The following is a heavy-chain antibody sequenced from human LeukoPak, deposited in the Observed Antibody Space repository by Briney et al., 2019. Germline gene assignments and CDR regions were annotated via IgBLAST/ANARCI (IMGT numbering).Heavy chain of an antibody. J-gene: IGHJ4*02. CDR1: GFTFSSYA. CDR2: ISYDGSNK. CDR3: ARDGTVVVPAAISSCDY. D-gene: IGHD2-2*02. Sequence: GGSLRLSCAASGFTFSSYAMHWVRQAPGKGLEWVAVISYDGSNKYYADSVKGRFTISRDNSKNTLYLQMNSLRAEDTAVYYCARDGTVVVPAAISSCDYWGQGTLVTVSS. V-gene: IGHV3-30-3*01.